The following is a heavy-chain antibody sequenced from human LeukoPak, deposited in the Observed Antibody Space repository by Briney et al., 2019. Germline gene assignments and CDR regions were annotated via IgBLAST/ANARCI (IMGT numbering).Heavy chain of an antibody. J-gene: IGHJ6*02. D-gene: IGHD2-15*01. CDR1: GFTFSSYA. CDR3: AKFRVVAATRRDYYYYGMDV. Sequence: PGGSLRLSCAASGFTFSSYAMSWVRQAPGKGLEWVSAISGSGGSTYYADSVKGRFTISRDNSKNTLYLQMNSLRAEDTAVYYCAKFRVVAATRRDYYYYGMDVWGQGTTVTVSS. CDR2: ISGSGGST. V-gene: IGHV3-23*01.